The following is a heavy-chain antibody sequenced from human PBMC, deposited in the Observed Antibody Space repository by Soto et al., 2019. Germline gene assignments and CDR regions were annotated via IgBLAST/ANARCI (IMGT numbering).Heavy chain of an antibody. CDR3: AIVRLLVLLLGY. CDR1: GYQFSSYA. Sequence: ASVKVSCMATGYQFSSYALHWVRQAPGQRLEWMGWTNAGNGNTKYSQKFQGRVTITRDTSAMTAYMDQSSLRSEDTAVYYCAIVRLLVLLLGYWGHGTLVPACS. CDR2: TNAGNGNT. V-gene: IGHV1-3*01. J-gene: IGHJ4*01. D-gene: IGHD6-13*01.